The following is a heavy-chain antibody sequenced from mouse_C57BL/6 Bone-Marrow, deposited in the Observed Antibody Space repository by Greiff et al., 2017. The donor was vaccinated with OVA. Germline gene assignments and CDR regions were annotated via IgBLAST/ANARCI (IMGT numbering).Heavy chain of an antibody. D-gene: IGHD1-1*01. CDR3: ARDYYGSSPYWYFDV. CDR2: INPYNGGT. J-gene: IGHJ1*03. Sequence: VQLQQSGPVLVKPGASVKMSCKASGYTFTDYYMNWVKQSHGKSLEWIGVINPYNGGTSYNQKFKGKATLTDDKSSSTAYMELNSLTSEDSAVYYCARDYYGSSPYWYFDVWGTGTTVTVSS. CDR1: GYTFTDYY. V-gene: IGHV1-19*01.